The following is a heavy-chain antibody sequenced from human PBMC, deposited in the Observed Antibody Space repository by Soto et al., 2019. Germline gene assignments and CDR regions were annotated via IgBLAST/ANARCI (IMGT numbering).Heavy chain of an antibody. D-gene: IGHD4-17*01. Sequence: PGGSLRLSFAASGFTFSSYAMHWVRQAPGKGLEWVAVISYDGSNKYYADSVKGRFTISRDNSKNTLYLQMNSLRAEDTAVYYCARDGITVTTHYYGMDVWGQGTTVTVSS. J-gene: IGHJ6*02. CDR3: ARDGITVTTHYYGMDV. CDR2: ISYDGSNK. V-gene: IGHV3-30-3*01. CDR1: GFTFSSYA.